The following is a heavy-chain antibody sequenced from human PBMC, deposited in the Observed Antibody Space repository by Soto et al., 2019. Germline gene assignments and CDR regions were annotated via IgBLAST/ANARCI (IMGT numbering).Heavy chain of an antibody. CDR1: GYSVSSSAYS. Sequence: PSDTLSLTCSLSGYSVSSSAYSGAWMRQPPGKTLEWIGSTFQSGLTYYTPSLKSRVTISVDTSKTKLYLRRNAVTAAYTAVYCCAHISVSLSGPYGIYVWGEVATVTAS. CDR2: TFQSGLT. V-gene: IGHV4-39*01. CDR3: AHISVSLSGPYGIYV. J-gene: IGHJ6*01. D-gene: IGHD2-15*01.